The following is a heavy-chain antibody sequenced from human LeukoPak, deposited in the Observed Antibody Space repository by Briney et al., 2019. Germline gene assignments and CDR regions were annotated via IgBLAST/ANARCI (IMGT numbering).Heavy chain of an antibody. CDR1: GGSISSGDYY. J-gene: IGHJ5*02. V-gene: IGHV4-30-4*01. CDR3: ARVAFGAWSPWSGDPNWFDP. CDR2: IYYSGST. Sequence: PSETLSLTCTVSGGSISSGDYYWSWIRQPPGKGLEWIGYIYYSGSTYYNPSLKSRVTISVDTSKNQFSLKLSSVTAADTAVYYCARVAFGAWSPWSGDPNWFDPWGQGTLVTVSS. D-gene: IGHD3-3*01.